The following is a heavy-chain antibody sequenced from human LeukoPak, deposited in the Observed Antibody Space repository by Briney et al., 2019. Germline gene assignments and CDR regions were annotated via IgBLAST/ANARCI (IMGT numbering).Heavy chain of an antibody. J-gene: IGHJ4*02. CDR2: ISDSGGST. V-gene: IGHV3-23*01. D-gene: IGHD3-22*01. CDR1: GINLSNYG. CDR3: VLFGYYDSSGYSATPSFDY. Sequence: PGGSLRLSCAVSGINLSNYGMSWVRQAPGKGLEWVAGISDSGGSTKYADSAKGRFTISRDNPKNSLYLQMNSLRAEDTAVYYCVLFGYYDSSGYSATPSFDYWGQGTLVTVSS.